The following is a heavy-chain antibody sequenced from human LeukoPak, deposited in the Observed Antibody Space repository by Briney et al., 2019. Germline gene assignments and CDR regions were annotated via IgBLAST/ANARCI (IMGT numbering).Heavy chain of an antibody. J-gene: IGHJ3*02. D-gene: IGHD1-26*01. V-gene: IGHV1-2*02. CDR2: INPSSGGT. CDR3: ARPIRGSYVEDAFDM. CDR1: GYTFSSYG. Sequence: ASVKVSCKASGYTFSSYGISWVRQAPGQGLEWMGWINPSSGGTKYVQKFQGRVTMTRGTSISTGYMELSRLRSDDTAVYYCARPIRGSYVEDAFDMWGQGTMVTVSA.